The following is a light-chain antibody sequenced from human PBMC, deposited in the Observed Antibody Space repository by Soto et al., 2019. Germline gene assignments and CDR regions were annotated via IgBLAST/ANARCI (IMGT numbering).Light chain of an antibody. Sequence: AIQLTQSPSSLSASVGDRVTITCRASQGISSDLAWYQQKPGKAPKILIYDASSLESGVPSRFSGSGSGTHFTLTISRLQPEDFATYYSHKFNSYPRTFGQGTKMEIK. J-gene: IGKJ1*01. CDR3: HKFNSYPRT. CDR1: QGISSD. V-gene: IGKV1-13*02. CDR2: DAS.